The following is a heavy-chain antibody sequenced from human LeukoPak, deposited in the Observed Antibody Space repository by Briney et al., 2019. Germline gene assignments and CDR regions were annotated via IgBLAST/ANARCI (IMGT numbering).Heavy chain of an antibody. CDR1: GFTFSSYS. CDR3: AKGARGYFDY. J-gene: IGHJ4*02. D-gene: IGHD3-10*01. Sequence: GGSLRLSCAASGFTFSSYSMNWVRQAPGKGLEWVSAISNSGGGTYYADSVKGRFTISRDNSKNTLYLQMNSLRAEDTAVYYCAKGARGYFDYWGQGTLVTVSS. CDR2: ISNSGGGT. V-gene: IGHV3-23*01.